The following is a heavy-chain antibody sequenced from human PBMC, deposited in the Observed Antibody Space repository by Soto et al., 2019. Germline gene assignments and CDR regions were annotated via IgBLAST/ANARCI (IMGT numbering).Heavy chain of an antibody. Sequence: PGESLKISCKGSGFTFTDYWIGWVRQMPGQGLEWMGIIYTDDSDTRYSPSFQGQVTISADKSISTAYLQWSGLKASDTAIYYCARLRGGGAVAGLNWGQGTLVTVSS. D-gene: IGHD6-19*01. V-gene: IGHV5-51*01. CDR1: GFTFTDYW. J-gene: IGHJ4*02. CDR2: IYTDDSDT. CDR3: ARLRGGGAVAGLN.